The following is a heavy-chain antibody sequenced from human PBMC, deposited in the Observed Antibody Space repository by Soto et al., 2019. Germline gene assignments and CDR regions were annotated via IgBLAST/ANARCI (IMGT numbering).Heavy chain of an antibody. Sequence: SETLSLTCTVSGGSISSGTYYWSWIRQHPGKGLEWIGYIYYSGSTYYNPSLKSRVTISVDTSKNQFSLKLSSVTAADTAVYYCAREIMVREVITYWYFDLWGRGTLVTVSS. J-gene: IGHJ2*01. CDR3: AREIMVREVITYWYFDL. CDR2: IYYSGST. V-gene: IGHV4-31*03. D-gene: IGHD3-10*01. CDR1: GGSISSGTYY.